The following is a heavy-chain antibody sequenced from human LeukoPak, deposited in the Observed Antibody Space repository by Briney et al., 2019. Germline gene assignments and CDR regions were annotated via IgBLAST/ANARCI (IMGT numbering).Heavy chain of an antibody. CDR3: AKRGVVIRVIIVGFHKEAYYFDS. Sequence: GGSLRLSCAVSGITLSNYGMSWVRQTPRKGLEWVAGISGSGGSTSYADSVKGRFTISRDNPKNTLYLQMNSLRAEDTAVYFCAKRGVVIRVIIVGFHKEAYYFDSWGQGALVTVSS. J-gene: IGHJ4*02. CDR1: GITLSNYG. D-gene: IGHD3-3*01. CDR2: ISGSGGST. V-gene: IGHV3-23*01.